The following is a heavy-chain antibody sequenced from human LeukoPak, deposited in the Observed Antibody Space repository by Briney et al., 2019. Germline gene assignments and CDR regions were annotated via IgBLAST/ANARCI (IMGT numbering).Heavy chain of an antibody. CDR2: IKQDGREK. CDR3: ARGEEGYYDSSGYYQF. Sequence: HPGGSLRLSCAASGFTFSSYWMSWVRQAPGKGLEWVANIKQDGREKNYVDSVTGRFTISRDTAKNSLYLQMNSLRADDTAVYYCARGEEGYYDSSGYYQFWGQGTLVIVSS. D-gene: IGHD3-22*01. CDR1: GFTFSSYW. V-gene: IGHV3-7*04. J-gene: IGHJ4*02.